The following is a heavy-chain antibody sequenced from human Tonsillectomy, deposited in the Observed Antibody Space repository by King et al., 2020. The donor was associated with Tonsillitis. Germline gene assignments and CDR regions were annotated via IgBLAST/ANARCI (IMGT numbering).Heavy chain of an antibody. CDR2: FHPEDGER. CDR3: ATTGSTRHYYYYMDV. Sequence: QLVQSGAEVKKPGASVKVSCKVSGYTLTELAIQWVRQAPVKGLEWMGGFHPEDGERICAQKFQGRVTMTKDTSTDTAYMELSSLRSEDTAVYYCATTGSTRHYYYYMDVWGKGTTVTVSS. V-gene: IGHV1-24*01. D-gene: IGHD1-7*01. J-gene: IGHJ6*03. CDR1: GYTLTELA.